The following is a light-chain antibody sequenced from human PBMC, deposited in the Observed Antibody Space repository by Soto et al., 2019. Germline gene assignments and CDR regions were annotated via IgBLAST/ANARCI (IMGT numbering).Light chain of an antibody. CDR3: SSHTSGDTRV. J-gene: IGLJ1*01. CDR2: EVT. Sequence: QCALNQPASVSGSAGQSIAISCTGTSSDVGGYDYVSWYQQHPDKAPKLIIYEVTKRPSGVSNRFSGSKSGNTASLTISGLQPDDEADYYCSSHTSGDTRVFGSGTKVTVL. V-gene: IGLV2-14*01. CDR1: SSDVGGYDY.